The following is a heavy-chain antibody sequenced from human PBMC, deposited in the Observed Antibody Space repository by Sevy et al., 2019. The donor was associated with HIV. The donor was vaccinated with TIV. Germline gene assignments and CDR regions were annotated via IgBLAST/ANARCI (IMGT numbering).Heavy chain of an antibody. CDR1: GVSISSGAYS. J-gene: IGHJ3*02. CDR2: IYHSGNT. CDR3: ARDGGTLTTPGAFDI. V-gene: IGHV4-30-2*01. Sequence: SETLSLTCAVSGVSISSGAYSWNWIRQPPGKGLEWIGYIYHSGNTYYNPSLKSRLTISVDRSKNLFSLNLSSMTAAETAVYYCARDGGTLTTPGAFDIWGQGTLVTVSS. D-gene: IGHD4-17*01.